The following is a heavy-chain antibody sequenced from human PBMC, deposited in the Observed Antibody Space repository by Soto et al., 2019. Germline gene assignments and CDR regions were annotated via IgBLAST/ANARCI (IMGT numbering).Heavy chain of an antibody. Sequence: ASVKVSCKASGYTFTSYYMHWVRQAPGQGLEWMGIINPSGGSTSYAQKFQGRVTMTRDTSTSTVYMELSSLRSEDTAVYYCARDRDGEGLWFGEYGVYYYYMDVWGKGTTVTVSS. J-gene: IGHJ6*03. D-gene: IGHD3-10*01. V-gene: IGHV1-46*03. CDR1: GYTFTSYY. CDR2: INPSGGST. CDR3: ARDRDGEGLWFGEYGVYYYYMDV.